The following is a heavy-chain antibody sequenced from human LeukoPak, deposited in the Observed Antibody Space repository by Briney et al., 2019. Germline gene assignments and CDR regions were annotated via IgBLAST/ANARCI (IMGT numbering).Heavy chain of an antibody. J-gene: IGHJ4*02. CDR3: AREGTSSGWYPFDY. Sequence: GGSLRLSCAASGFTVSSNYMSWVRQAPGKGLEWVSVIYSGGSTYYADSVKGRFTISRDNSKNTLYLQMNSLRAEDTAVYYCAREGTSSGWYPFDYWGQGTLATVSS. V-gene: IGHV3-53*01. CDR2: IYSGGST. CDR1: GFTVSSNY. D-gene: IGHD6-19*01.